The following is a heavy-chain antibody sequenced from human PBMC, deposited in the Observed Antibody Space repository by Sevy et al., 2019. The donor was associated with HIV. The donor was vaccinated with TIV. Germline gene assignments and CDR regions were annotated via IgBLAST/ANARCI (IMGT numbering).Heavy chain of an antibody. CDR1: GGSISSYY. CDR2: IYYSGRT. D-gene: IGHD7-27*01. Sequence: SETLSLTCTVSGGSISSYYWSWIRQPPGKGLEWIGYIYYSGRTTYNPSLKSRVTISVDTSKNQFSLKLSSVTAADTAVYYCARVGMADLSDYWGQGTLVTVSS. CDR3: ARVGMADLSDY. J-gene: IGHJ4*02. V-gene: IGHV4-59*01.